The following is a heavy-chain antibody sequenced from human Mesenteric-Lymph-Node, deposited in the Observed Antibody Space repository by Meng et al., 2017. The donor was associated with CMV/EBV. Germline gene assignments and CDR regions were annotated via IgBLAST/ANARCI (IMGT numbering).Heavy chain of an antibody. CDR2: IKQDGSEK. CDR1: GFTFSSYW. J-gene: IGHJ6*02. V-gene: IGHV3-7*01. D-gene: IGHD6-6*01. CDR3: ARDKLADYYYYDMDV. Sequence: GGSLRLSCAASGFTFSSYWMSWVRQAPGKGLEWVANIKQDGSEKYYVDSVKGRFTISRDNAKNSLYLQMNSLRAEDTAVYYCARDKLADYYYYDMDVWGQGTSVTVSS.